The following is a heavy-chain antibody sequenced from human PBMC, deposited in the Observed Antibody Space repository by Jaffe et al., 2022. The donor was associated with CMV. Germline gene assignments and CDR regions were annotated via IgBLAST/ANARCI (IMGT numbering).Heavy chain of an antibody. V-gene: IGHV4-39*01. CDR3: ARHPGYSSSWYVRGDAFDI. CDR1: GGSISSSSYY. D-gene: IGHD6-13*01. CDR2: IYYSGST. J-gene: IGHJ3*02. Sequence: QLQLQESGPGLVKPSETLSLTCTVSGGSISSSSYYWGWIRQPPGKGLEWIGSIYYSGSTYYNPSLKSRVTISVDTSKNQFSLKLSSVTAADTAVYYCARHPGYSSSWYVRGDAFDIWGQGTMVTVSS.